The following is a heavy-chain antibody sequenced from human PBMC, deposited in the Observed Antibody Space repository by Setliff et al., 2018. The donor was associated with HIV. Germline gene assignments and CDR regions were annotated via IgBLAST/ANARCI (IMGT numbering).Heavy chain of an antibody. CDR1: GFTFSDYY. CDR2: VRNKAKTYTT. V-gene: IGHV3-72*01. D-gene: IGHD2-8*02. CDR3: ARIGAESVAISGSANDY. J-gene: IGHJ4*02. Sequence: GGSLRLSCAASGFTFSDYYMAWVRQAPGKGLEWVGHVRNKAKTYTTDYAASVRGRFNISRDDSKMSVYLQMNSLQTDDTAVYYCARIGAESVAISGSANDYWGQGTLVTVSS.